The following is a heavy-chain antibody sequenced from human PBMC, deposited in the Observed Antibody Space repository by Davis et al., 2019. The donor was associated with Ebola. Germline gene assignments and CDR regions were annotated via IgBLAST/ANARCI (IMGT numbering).Heavy chain of an antibody. V-gene: IGHV3-48*01. D-gene: IGHD1-26*01. J-gene: IGHJ3*02. CDR1: GFTFNSYS. CDR2: ISSSGSII. Sequence: GGSLRLSCVASGFTFNSYSMNWVRQAPGKGLEWVSYISSSGSIIYYADSVKGRFTISRDNSKNTLYLQMNGLRVEDTAIYYCAKDTSNIWFDIWGQGTMVTVSS. CDR3: AKDTSNIWFDI.